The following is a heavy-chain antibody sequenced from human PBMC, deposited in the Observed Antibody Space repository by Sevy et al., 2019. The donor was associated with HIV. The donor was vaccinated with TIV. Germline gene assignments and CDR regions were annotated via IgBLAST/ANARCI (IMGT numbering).Heavy chain of an antibody. D-gene: IGHD1-1*01. J-gene: IGHJ4*02. CDR3: ARAVLEISTWRSDY. V-gene: IGHV3-21*01. CDR1: GFTFSSYR. Sequence: GGSLRLSCAASGFTFSSYRMTWVRQAPGKGLEWVSCISSTSGYINYADSVKGRFTISRDNAKNLLYLQMDSLRVEDTAVYYCARAVLEISTWRSDYRGQGTLVTVSS. CDR2: ISSTSGYI.